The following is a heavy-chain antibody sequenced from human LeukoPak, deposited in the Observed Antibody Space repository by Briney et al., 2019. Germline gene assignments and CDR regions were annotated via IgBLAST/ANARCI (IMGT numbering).Heavy chain of an antibody. CDR1: GNSFTSYW. J-gene: IGHJ3*02. D-gene: IGHD3-16*01. Sequence: GESLKISCKGSGNSFTSYWIGWVRQMPGKGLEWMGIIYLGDSDTKYSPSFQGQVTISVDKSISTAYLQWSGLKASDTAMYYCARRGVYRNAYSDAFDIWGQGTMVTVSS. CDR2: IYLGDSDT. V-gene: IGHV5-51*01. CDR3: ARRGVYRNAYSDAFDI.